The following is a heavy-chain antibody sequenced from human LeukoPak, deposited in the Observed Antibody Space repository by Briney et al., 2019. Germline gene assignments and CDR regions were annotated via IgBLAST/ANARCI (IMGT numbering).Heavy chain of an antibody. V-gene: IGHV4-39*07. CDR1: GGSISSSSYY. CDR3: ARVDDTTIVVG. J-gene: IGHJ1*01. D-gene: IGHD3-22*01. Sequence: ASETLSLTCTVSGGSISSSSYYWGWIRQPPGKGLEWIGNMYYSGSTYYNPSLKSRVTISVDTSKNQFSLKLSSVTAADTAVYYCARVDDTTIVVGWGQGTLVTVSS. CDR2: MYYSGST.